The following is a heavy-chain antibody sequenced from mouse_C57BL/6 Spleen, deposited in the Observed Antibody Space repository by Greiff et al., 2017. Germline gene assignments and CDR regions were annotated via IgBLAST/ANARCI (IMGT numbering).Heavy chain of an antibody. D-gene: IGHD1-1*01. J-gene: IGHJ2*01. CDR3: ASLLLLRSFDY. CDR2: IHPNSGST. V-gene: IGHV1-64*01. CDR1: GYTFTSYW. Sequence: QVQLKQPGAELVKPGASVKLSCKASGYTFTSYWMHWVKQRPGQGLEWIGMIHPNSGSTNYNEKFKSKATLTVDKSSSTACMQLSSLTSEDSAVYYCASLLLLRSFDYWGQGTTLTVSS.